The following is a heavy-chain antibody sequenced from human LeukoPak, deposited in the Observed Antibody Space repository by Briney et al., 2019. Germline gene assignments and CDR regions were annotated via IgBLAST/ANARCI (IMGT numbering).Heavy chain of an antibody. CDR3: ARARVLRWLPTYFDY. J-gene: IGHJ4*02. Sequence: TPSETLSLTCAVYGGSFSGYYWSWIRQPPGKGLEWIGEINHSGSTNYNPSLKSRVTISIDTSKNQFSLKLSSVTAADTATYYCARARVLRWLPTYFDYWGQGTLVTASS. CDR1: GGSFSGYY. D-gene: IGHD4-23*01. V-gene: IGHV4-34*01. CDR2: INHSGST.